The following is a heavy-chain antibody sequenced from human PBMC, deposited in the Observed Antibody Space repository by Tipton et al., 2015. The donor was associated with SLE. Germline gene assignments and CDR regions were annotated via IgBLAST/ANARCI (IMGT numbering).Heavy chain of an antibody. V-gene: IGHV4-59*12. CDR3: ARESCNVGNCYFDY. Sequence: LRLSCVVSGAFITRNHWSWIRQPPGKGLEWIGFISYSGSTNYNPSLKSRATISADTSKNEFSLNLTSMTAADTAAYFCARESCNVGNCYFDYWGRGTLVTVSS. D-gene: IGHD2-15*01. CDR2: ISYSGST. J-gene: IGHJ4*02. CDR1: GAFITRNH.